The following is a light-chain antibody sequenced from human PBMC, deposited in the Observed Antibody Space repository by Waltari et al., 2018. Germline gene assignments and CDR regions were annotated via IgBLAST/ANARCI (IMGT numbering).Light chain of an antibody. CDR3: CSYAGTSTFVV. V-gene: IGLV2-23*02. CDR1: SSDVGAYNY. J-gene: IGLJ3*02. CDR2: DVT. Sequence: QSALTQPASVSGSPGQSITISCTGSSSDVGAYNYVSWYQQHPGKAPKLMIYDVTNRPSGFSNRFSGSKSGNTASLTISGLQDDDEADYYCCSYAGTSTFVVFGGGTKLTVL.